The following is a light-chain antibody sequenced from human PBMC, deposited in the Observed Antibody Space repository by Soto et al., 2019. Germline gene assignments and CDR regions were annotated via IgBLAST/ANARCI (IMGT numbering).Light chain of an antibody. CDR3: SSYTTSSTLYV. J-gene: IGLJ1*01. V-gene: IGLV2-14*01. Sequence: QSGRTHPASGSGSPGHSITLSCTGTSSHVGGYNYASWYQQHPGKAPKLMIYDVSNRPSGVSNRFSGSKSGNTASLTISGLQAEDEADYYCSSYTTSSTLYVFGTGTKSPS. CDR1: SSHVGGYNY. CDR2: DVS.